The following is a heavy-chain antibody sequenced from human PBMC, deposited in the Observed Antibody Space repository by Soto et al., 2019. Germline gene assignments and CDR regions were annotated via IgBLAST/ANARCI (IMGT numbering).Heavy chain of an antibody. Sequence: PGGSLRLSCAASGFTFSSYAMSWVRQAPGKGLEWVSAISGSGGSTYYADSVKGRFTISRDNSKNTLYLQMNSLRAEDTAVYYCAKDRGGGLYDFWSGYYSRWGQGTLVTVSS. J-gene: IGHJ4*02. D-gene: IGHD3-3*01. CDR2: ISGSGGST. CDR3: AKDRGGGLYDFWSGYYSR. CDR1: GFTFSSYA. V-gene: IGHV3-23*01.